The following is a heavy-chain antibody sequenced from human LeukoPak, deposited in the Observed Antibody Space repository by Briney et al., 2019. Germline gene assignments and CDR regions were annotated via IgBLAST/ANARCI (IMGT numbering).Heavy chain of an antibody. CDR1: GFTFSSYA. J-gene: IGHJ4*02. V-gene: IGHV3-23*01. Sequence: GGSLRLSCAGSGFTFSSYAMSWVRQAPGKGLEWVSAISGSGGSTYYADSVKGRFTISRDNSKNTLYLQMNSLRAEDTAVYYCAEDSGKQWLVRPDYWGQGTLVTVSS. CDR2: ISGSGGST. D-gene: IGHD6-19*01. CDR3: AEDSGKQWLVRPDY.